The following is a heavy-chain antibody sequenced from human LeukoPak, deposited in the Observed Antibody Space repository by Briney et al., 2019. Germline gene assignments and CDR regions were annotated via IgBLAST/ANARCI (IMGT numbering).Heavy chain of an antibody. J-gene: IGHJ4*02. V-gene: IGHV4-38-2*02. D-gene: IGHD2/OR15-2a*01. CDR2: IYYTENT. CDR3: ARDATSMVDY. Sequence: SETLSLTCTVSGYSISSGYYWGWIRQPPGKGLEWIGSIYYTENTYYNPSLKSRVTISIDTSKNQFSLQLSSVTAADTAVYFCARDATSMVDYWGQGILVTVSS. CDR1: GYSISSGYY.